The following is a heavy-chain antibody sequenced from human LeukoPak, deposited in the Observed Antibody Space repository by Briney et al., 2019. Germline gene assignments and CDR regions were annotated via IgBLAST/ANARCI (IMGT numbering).Heavy chain of an antibody. V-gene: IGHV4-59*01. CDR3: ARDKSRAAAGTEGWFDP. J-gene: IGHJ5*02. Sequence: SETLSLTCTVSGGSISGYYWSWIRQPPGKGLEWIGYIYYSGSTNYNPSLKSRVTISVDTSKNQFSLKLSSVTAADTAVYYCARDKSRAAAGTEGWFDPWGQGTLVTVSS. CDR2: IYYSGST. D-gene: IGHD6-13*01. CDR1: GGSISGYY.